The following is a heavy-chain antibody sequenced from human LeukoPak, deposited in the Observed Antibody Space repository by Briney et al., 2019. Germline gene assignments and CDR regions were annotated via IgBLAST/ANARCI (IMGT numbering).Heavy chain of an antibody. CDR3: ARVEQQLAADY. Sequence: SETLSLTCTVSGGSISSGGYYWSWIRQHPGKGLEWIGYIYCSGSTYYNPSLKSRVTISVDTSKNQFSLKLSSVTAADTAVYYCARVEQQLAADYWGQGTLVTVSS. D-gene: IGHD6-13*01. V-gene: IGHV4-31*03. J-gene: IGHJ4*02. CDR2: IYCSGST. CDR1: GGSISSGGYY.